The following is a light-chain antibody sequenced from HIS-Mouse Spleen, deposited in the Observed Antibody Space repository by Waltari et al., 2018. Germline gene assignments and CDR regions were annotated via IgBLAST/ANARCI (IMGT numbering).Light chain of an antibody. CDR2: EVS. CDR1: SSDVGGYNY. J-gene: IGLJ1*01. V-gene: IGLV2-8*01. Sequence: QSALTQPPSASGSPGQSVTISCTGTSSDVGGYNYVSSSQQHPGKAPKLMIYEVSKRPSGVPDRFSGSKSGNTASLTVSGLQAEDEADYYCSSYAGSNNSLYVFGTGTKVTVL. CDR3: SSYAGSNNSLYV.